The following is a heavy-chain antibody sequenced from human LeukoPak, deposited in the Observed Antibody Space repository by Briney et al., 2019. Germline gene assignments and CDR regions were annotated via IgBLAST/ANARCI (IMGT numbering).Heavy chain of an antibody. J-gene: IGHJ4*02. V-gene: IGHV3-23*01. D-gene: IGHD2-2*03. CDR3: AKDSHWILFDD. Sequence: PGGSLRLSCVASGFTFSSHGMNWVRQAPGKGLEWVSGIIPSGHTTYYADSVRGRFTISRDNSKNTLYLQMNSLRDEDTAVYYCAKDSHWILFDDWGQGTLVTVSS. CDR1: GFTFSSHG. CDR2: IIPSGHTT.